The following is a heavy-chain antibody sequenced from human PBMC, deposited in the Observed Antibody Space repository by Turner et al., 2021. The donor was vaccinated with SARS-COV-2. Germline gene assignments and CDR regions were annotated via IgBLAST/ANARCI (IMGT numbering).Heavy chain of an antibody. V-gene: IGHV3-30-3*01. CDR2: ISNHGTSQ. J-gene: IGHJ4*02. CDR3: ARVDSPTKGFYFDY. CDR1: GFTFTTYA. D-gene: IGHD3-3*01. Sequence: QVQLAESGGGVVQPGRSLRLSCTASGFTFTTYAMHWVRQAPGKGLGWVAIISNHGTSQFYADSVKGRFSISRDNSKNTVFLQMNSLRAEDTAVYYCARVDSPTKGFYFDYWGQGTLVTVSS.